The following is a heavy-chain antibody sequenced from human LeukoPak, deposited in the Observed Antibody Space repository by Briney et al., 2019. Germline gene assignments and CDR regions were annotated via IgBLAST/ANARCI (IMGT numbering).Heavy chain of an antibody. CDR2: IYYSGST. Sequence: SETLSLTCTVSGGSISSYYWSWIRQPPGKGLEWIGYIYYSGSTNYNPSLKSRVTISVDTSKNQFSLKLSSVTAAGTAVYYCARVTRFGELFRYYYYMDVWGKGTTVTISS. CDR3: ARVTRFGELFRYYYYMDV. V-gene: IGHV4-59*01. CDR1: GGSISSYY. D-gene: IGHD3-10*01. J-gene: IGHJ6*03.